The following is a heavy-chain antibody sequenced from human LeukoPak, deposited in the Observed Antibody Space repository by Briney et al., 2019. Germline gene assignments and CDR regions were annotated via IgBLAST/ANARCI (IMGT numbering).Heavy chain of an antibody. Sequence: GERRESSGWGSGWSLTSYWIGWVRQMPGKGLEWMGIIYPGDSDTRYSPSFQGQVTISADKSISTAYLQWSSLKASDTAMYYCARPLGYCSSTSCSRVDYWGQGTLVTVSS. CDR1: GWSLTSYW. CDR3: ARPLGYCSSTSCSRVDY. J-gene: IGHJ4*02. CDR2: IYPGDSDT. D-gene: IGHD2-2*01. V-gene: IGHV5-51*01.